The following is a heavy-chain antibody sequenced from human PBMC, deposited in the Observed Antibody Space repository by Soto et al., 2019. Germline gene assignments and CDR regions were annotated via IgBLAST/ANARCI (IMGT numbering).Heavy chain of an antibody. CDR1: GDSISSADYY. D-gene: IGHD1-1*01. J-gene: IGHJ6*02. V-gene: IGHV4-30-4*01. CDR3: ARDLWVEPELYYYGMDV. Sequence: TSENLSLTCTVSGDSISSADYYWSWIRQTPGKGLERIGHIFYSGTTYYNPSPKNRLTISVDTSKNHFSLRLTSVTAADTAVYYCARDLWVEPELYYYGMDVWGQGTTVTVSS. CDR2: IFYSGTT.